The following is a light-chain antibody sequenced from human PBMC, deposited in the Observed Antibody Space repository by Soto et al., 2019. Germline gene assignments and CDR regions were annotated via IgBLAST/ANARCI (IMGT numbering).Light chain of an antibody. CDR2: DAS. V-gene: IGKV1-5*01. CDR3: QQYNSYWT. J-gene: IGKJ1*01. Sequence: DIQMTQSPSTLSASVGDRVTITCRASQSISSWLAWYQQKPGKAPKLLIYDASSLESGVPSRFSGSGSGTEFTLTISRLQPDDFATYDCQQYNSYWTFGQGTKVEIK. CDR1: QSISSW.